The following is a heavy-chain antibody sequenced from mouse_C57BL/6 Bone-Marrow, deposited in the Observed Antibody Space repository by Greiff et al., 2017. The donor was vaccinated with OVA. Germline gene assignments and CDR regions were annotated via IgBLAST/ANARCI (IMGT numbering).Heavy chain of an antibody. V-gene: IGHV1-64*01. CDR1: GYTFTSYW. CDR2: IHPNSGST. Sequence: VQLQQPGAELVKPGASVKLSCKASGYTFTSYWMHWVKQRPGQGLEWIGMIHPNSGSTNYNEKFKSKATLTVDKSSSTAYMQLSSLTSEDSAVYYCARHYYGYYAMDYWGQGTSVTVSS. J-gene: IGHJ4*01. D-gene: IGHD1-2*01. CDR3: ARHYYGYYAMDY.